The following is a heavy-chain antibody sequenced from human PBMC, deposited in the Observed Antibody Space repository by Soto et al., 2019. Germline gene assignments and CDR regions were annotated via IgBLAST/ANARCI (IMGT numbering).Heavy chain of an antibody. CDR2: ISYSGSA. Sequence: PSETMSLTCTVSGGNISSGNYYWSWIRKPPGKGLEWIGFISYSGSAYYNPSLKSRVTISVDTSKNQFSLNLSFVTAADTAVYYCATMGTPATGLYYFDYWGQGTLVTVSS. V-gene: IGHV4-30-4*01. CDR3: ATMGTPATGLYYFDY. CDR1: GGNISSGNYY. J-gene: IGHJ4*02. D-gene: IGHD2-15*01.